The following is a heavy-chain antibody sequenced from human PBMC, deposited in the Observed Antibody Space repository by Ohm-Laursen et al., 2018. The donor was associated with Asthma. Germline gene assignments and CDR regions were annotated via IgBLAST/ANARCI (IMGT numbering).Heavy chain of an antibody. Sequence: AASVKVSCKASGYTFTSYYMHWVRQAPGQGLEWMGWINPNSGGTNYAQKFQGWVTMTRDTSISTAYMELSRLRSDDTAVYYCARSGDSGSYGVDYWGQGTLVTVSS. J-gene: IGHJ4*02. CDR1: GYTFTSYY. V-gene: IGHV1-2*04. D-gene: IGHD1-26*01. CDR3: ARSGDSGSYGVDY. CDR2: INPNSGGT.